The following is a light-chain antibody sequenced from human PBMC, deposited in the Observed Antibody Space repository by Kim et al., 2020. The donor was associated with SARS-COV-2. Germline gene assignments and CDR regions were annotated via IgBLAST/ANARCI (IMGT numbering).Light chain of an antibody. CDR2: QES. Sequence: VSPGHTASTTCSGDKLGDKYACWYQQKQGQSPVLVIYQESKWPSGIPERFSGSNSGKTATLTISGTQAMDEADYYCQAWDSSTVVFGGGTQLTVL. J-gene: IGLJ2*01. CDR3: QAWDSSTVV. V-gene: IGLV3-1*01. CDR1: KLGDKY.